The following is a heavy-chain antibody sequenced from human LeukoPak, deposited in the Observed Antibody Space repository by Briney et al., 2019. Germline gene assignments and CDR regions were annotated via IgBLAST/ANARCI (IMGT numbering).Heavy chain of an antibody. Sequence: GGSLRLSCAASGFTFSSYSMNWVRQAPGKGLEWVSSISSSSSYIYYADSVKGRFTISRDNAKNSLYLQMNSLRAGDTAVYYCASLRTVSHYYGMDVWGKGTTVTVSS. CDR3: ASLRTVSHYYGMDV. J-gene: IGHJ6*04. CDR2: ISSSSSYI. CDR1: GFTFSSYS. V-gene: IGHV3-21*01. D-gene: IGHD4-17*01.